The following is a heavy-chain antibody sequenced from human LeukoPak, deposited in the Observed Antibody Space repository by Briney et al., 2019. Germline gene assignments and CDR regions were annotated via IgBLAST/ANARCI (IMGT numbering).Heavy chain of an antibody. CDR1: GFTFSTYV. V-gene: IGHV3-48*03. CDR3: ARDHLNLFDY. J-gene: IGHJ4*02. Sequence: GGSLRLSCSVSGFTFSTYVMHWVRQAPGKGLEWLSYISGGGGTTYYADSVKGRFTISRDNAKNSLYLQMNSLGAGDTAVYYCARDHLNLFDYWGQGTLVTVSS. CDR2: ISGGGGTT.